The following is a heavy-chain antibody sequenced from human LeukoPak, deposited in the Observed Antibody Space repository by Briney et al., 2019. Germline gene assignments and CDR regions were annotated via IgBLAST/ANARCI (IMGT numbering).Heavy chain of an antibody. CDR3: AADPNYYYGSGSYPYYYGMDV. V-gene: IGHV1-58*02. J-gene: IGHJ6*02. CDR1: GFTFTSSA. D-gene: IGHD3-10*01. Sequence: SVKVSCKASGFTFTSSAMQWVRQARGQRLEWIGWIVVGSGNTNYAQKFQERVTITRDMSTSTAYMELSSLRSEDTAVYYCAADPNYYYGSGSYPYYYGMDVWGQGTTVTVSS. CDR2: IVVGSGNT.